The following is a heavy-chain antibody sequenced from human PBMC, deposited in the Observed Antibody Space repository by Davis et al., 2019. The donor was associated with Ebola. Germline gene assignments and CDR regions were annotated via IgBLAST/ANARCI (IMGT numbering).Heavy chain of an antibody. CDR3: ARGNSDYGEFDY. Sequence: SETLSLTCTLSGASISDYFWSWIRQPPGKGLEWIAYIDYSGFTNYNPSLKSRFTISVDSSKNQFSLKLSSVTAADTAVYYCARGNSDYGEFDYWGQGTLVAVSS. CDR2: IDYSGFT. V-gene: IGHV4-59*01. J-gene: IGHJ4*02. CDR1: GASISDYF. D-gene: IGHD4-17*01.